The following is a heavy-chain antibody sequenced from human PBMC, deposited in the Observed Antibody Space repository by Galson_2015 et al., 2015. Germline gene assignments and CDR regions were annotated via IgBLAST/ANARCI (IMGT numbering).Heavy chain of an antibody. V-gene: IGHV1-69*06. Sequence: SVKVSCKASGGSFNIYAISWVRQAPGQGLQWMGGIIPIFGTPNYAQKFQGRVTITADKSTNTAYMELRGLRSEDTAVYYCARASQDCTRSSCPYTYRGQGTLVTVSS. CDR1: GGSFNIYA. J-gene: IGHJ4*02. D-gene: IGHD2-8*01. CDR3: ARASQDCTRSSCPYTY. CDR2: IIPIFGTP.